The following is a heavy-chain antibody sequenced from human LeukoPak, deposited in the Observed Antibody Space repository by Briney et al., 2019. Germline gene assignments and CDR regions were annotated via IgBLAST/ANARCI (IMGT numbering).Heavy chain of an antibody. Sequence: SETLSLTCTVSGGSIRSGGYSWSWIRQPPGKGLEWSGDIYYSDTYYNPSLKSRVTISIDTSKNQFSLKLSSVTAADTALYYCARDGRFPPEVLPRYFGYWGQGTLVTVSS. CDR3: ARDGRFPPEVLPRYFGY. V-gene: IGHV4-30-4*07. CDR2: IYYSDT. D-gene: IGHD1-26*01. CDR1: GGSIRSGGYS. J-gene: IGHJ4*02.